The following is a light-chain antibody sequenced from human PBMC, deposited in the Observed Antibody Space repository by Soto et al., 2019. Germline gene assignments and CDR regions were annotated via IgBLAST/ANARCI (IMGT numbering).Light chain of an antibody. V-gene: IGLV2-8*01. CDR2: EVN. CDR3: SSYRSSTTFV. Sequence: QSALTQPPSASGSPGQSVAISCTGTSSDVGGYNYVSWYQQHPGKAPKLMIYEVNKRPSGVPDRFSGSKSGNTASLTVSGLQAEDEADYYCSSYRSSTTFVFGTGTKLTVL. CDR1: SSDVGGYNY. J-gene: IGLJ1*01.